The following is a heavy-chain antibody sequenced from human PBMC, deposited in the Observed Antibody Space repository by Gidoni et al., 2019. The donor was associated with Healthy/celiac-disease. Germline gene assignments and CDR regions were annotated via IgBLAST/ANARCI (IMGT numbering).Heavy chain of an antibody. V-gene: IGHV4-34*01. CDR1: GGSFSGYY. Sequence: QVQLQQWGAGLLKPSETLSLTCAVYGGSFSGYYWSWIRQPPGKGLEWIGEINHSGSTNYNPSLKSRVTISVDTSKNQFSLKLSSVTAADTAVYYCARGDGHYYDRATGNAFDIWGQGTMVTVSS. CDR3: ARGDGHYYDRATGNAFDI. J-gene: IGHJ3*02. CDR2: INHSGST. D-gene: IGHD3-22*01.